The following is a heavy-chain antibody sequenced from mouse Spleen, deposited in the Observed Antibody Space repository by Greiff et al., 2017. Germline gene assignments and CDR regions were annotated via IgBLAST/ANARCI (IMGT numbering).Heavy chain of an antibody. D-gene: IGHD1-1*01. J-gene: IGHJ1*03. CDR3: ARHPLYYGSSYWYFDV. Sequence: EVMLVESGGGLVKPGGSLKLSCAASGFTFSSYTMSWVRQTPEKRLEWVATISGGGGNTYYPDSVKGRFTISRDNAKNTLYLQMSSLRSEDTALYYCARHPLYYGSSYWYFDVWGTGTTVTVSS. V-gene: IGHV5-9*01. CDR2: ISGGGGNT. CDR1: GFTFSSYT.